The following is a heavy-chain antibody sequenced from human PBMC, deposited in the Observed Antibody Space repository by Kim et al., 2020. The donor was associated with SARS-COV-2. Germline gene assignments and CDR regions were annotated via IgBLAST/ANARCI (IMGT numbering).Heavy chain of an antibody. CDR2: ISGSGINI. Sequence: GGSLRLSCAASGFIFRNYAMNWVRQAPGKGLEWVSAISGSGINIYHADSVKGRFTISRDNSKNTLYLEMNSLRAEDTAIYYCASGLLTFYYDSSGYPQDAFDIWGQGTMVTVSS. J-gene: IGHJ3*02. D-gene: IGHD3-22*01. CDR1: GFIFRNYA. V-gene: IGHV3-23*01. CDR3: ASGLLTFYYDSSGYPQDAFDI.